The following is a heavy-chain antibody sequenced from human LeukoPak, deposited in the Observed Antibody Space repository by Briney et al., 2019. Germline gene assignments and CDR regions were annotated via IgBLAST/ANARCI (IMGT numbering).Heavy chain of an antibody. CDR2: INTDTGTP. D-gene: IGHD2-2*01. CDR1: GYTFTNYA. J-gene: IGHJ4*02. Sequence: ASVKVSCKASGYTFTNYAMTWVRQAPGQGLEWMGWINTDTGTPTYAQGFTGRFVFSLDTSVSTTYLQISSLKAEDTAVYYCARPGGYCSSTSCYPHYWGQGTLVTVSS. CDR3: ARPGGYCSSTSCYPHY. V-gene: IGHV7-4-1*02.